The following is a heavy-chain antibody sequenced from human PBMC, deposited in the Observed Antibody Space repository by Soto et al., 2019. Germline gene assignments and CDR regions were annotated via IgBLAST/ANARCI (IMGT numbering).Heavy chain of an antibody. D-gene: IGHD3-22*01. CDR3: AREYNYDSSGIGFDS. CDR1: GGSISSCCYS. V-gene: IGHV4-30-2*02. J-gene: IGHJ4*02. Sequence: SETLSLTCTVSGGSISSCCYSWSWIRQPPGKGLEWIGYIYHSGSTYHNPSLKSRVTISEDRSKNQFYLKLSSVTAADTAIYYCAREYNYDSSGIGFDSWGQGTLVTVSS. CDR2: IYHSGST.